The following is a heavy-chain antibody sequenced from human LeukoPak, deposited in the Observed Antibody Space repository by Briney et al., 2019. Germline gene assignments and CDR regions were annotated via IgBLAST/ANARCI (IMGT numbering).Heavy chain of an antibody. CDR1: GFTFSSSS. CDR3: GKAPPGGPGDY. V-gene: IGHV3-64*02. D-gene: IGHD3-16*01. J-gene: IGHJ4*02. CDR2: ISGDGSAI. Sequence: GGSLRLSCAASGFTFSSSSMHWVRQAPGKGLEFVSAISGDGSAIYYADSVKGRFTISRDNSKNTLYLQMGSLGTEDMAVYYCGKAPPGGPGDYGGQGTLVTVSS.